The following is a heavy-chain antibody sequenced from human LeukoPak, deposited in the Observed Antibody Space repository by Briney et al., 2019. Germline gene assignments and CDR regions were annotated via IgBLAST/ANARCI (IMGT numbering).Heavy chain of an antibody. J-gene: IGHJ6*03. Sequence: PSETLSLTCTVSGGSISSYYWSWIRQPAGKGLEWIGRIYTSGSTNYNPSLKSRVTMSVDTSKNQFSLKLSSVTAADTAVYYCARGLLRYFDWYDYYYYYMDVWGKGTTVTVSS. V-gene: IGHV4-4*07. CDR2: IYTSGST. D-gene: IGHD3-9*01. CDR1: GGSISSYY. CDR3: ARGLLRYFDWYDYYYYYMDV.